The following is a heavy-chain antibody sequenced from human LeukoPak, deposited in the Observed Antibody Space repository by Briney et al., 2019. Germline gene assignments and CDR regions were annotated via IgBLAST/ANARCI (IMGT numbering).Heavy chain of an antibody. D-gene: IGHD1-7*01. V-gene: IGHV3-30-3*01. CDR1: GFTFSSYA. J-gene: IGHJ4*02. CDR2: ISSDGSNK. Sequence: GGSLRLSCAASGFTFSSYAIHWVRQAPGKGLEWVAVISSDGSNKYYADSVKGRFTISRDNSKNTLYLQMNSLRAEDTAVFYCARGPELVLDYWGQGTLVTVSS. CDR3: ARGPELVLDY.